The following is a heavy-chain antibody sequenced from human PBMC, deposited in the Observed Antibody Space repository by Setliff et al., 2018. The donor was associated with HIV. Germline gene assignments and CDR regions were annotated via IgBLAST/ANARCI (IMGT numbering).Heavy chain of an antibody. CDR2: ISPYNGNT. CDR1: GYTFSTYS. CDR3: VREGGAIFAVVVEGPAFDI. Sequence: GASVKVSCKASGYTFSTYSISWVRQAPGQGLEWLGWISPYNGNTQYAVSFPGRVTMPKDTPASTAYMDLRSLRSDDRAVFFCVREGGAIFAVVVEGPAFDIWGQGTMVTVSS. D-gene: IGHD3-3*01. J-gene: IGHJ3*02. V-gene: IGHV1-18*01.